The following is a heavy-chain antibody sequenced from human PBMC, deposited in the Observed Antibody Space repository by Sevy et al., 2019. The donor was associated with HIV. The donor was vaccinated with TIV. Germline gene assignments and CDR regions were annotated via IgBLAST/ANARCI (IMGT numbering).Heavy chain of an antibody. CDR1: GFSVNSNY. J-gene: IGHJ4*02. V-gene: IGHV3-66*01. D-gene: IGHD3-3*01. CDR3: ARGGTIFGLVRHYFDY. CDR2: IYSDGST. Sequence: PGGSLRLSCAASGFSVNSNYMTWVRQAPGKGLDWVSIIYSDGSTKYADALKGRFTISRDNSKNTMYLQMNSLRVEDTAVYYCARGGTIFGLVRHYFDYWGQGTLVTVSS.